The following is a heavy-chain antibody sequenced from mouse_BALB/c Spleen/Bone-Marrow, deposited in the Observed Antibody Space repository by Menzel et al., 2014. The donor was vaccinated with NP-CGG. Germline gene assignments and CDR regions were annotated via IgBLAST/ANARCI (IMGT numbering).Heavy chain of an antibody. D-gene: IGHD2-4*01. CDR3: TRKGALITHYYAMDY. V-gene: IGHV5-17*02. J-gene: IGHJ4*01. CDR1: GFTFSSFG. CDR2: ISSGSSTI. Sequence: EVMLVESGGGLVQPGGSRKLSCAASGFTFSSFGMHWVRQAPEKGLERVAYISSGSSTIYYADTVKGRFNISRDNPKNTLFLQMTSLRSEDTAMYYCTRKGALITHYYAMDYWGQGTSVTVSS.